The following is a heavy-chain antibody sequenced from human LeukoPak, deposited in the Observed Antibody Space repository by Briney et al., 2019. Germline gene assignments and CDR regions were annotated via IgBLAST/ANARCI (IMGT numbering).Heavy chain of an antibody. D-gene: IGHD6-19*01. CDR2: INHSGST. CDR3: ASVRTIAVAGGFDP. CDR1: GGSFSGYY. V-gene: IGHV4-34*01. J-gene: IGHJ5*02. Sequence: PSETLSLTCAVYGGSFSGYYWSWVRQPPGKGLEWIGEINHSGSTNYNPSLKSRVTISVDTSKNQFSLKLSSVTAADTAVYYCASVRTIAVAGGFDPWGQGTLVTVSS.